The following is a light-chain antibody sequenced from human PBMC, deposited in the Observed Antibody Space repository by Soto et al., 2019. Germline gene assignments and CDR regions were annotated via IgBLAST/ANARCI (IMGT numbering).Light chain of an antibody. Sequence: QSAMTQPAYVSGSPGQAITISCTGTYNLVSWYQQHPGKAPKLMIFEVNKRPSGVSYRFSGSKSGNTASLTISALQAEDEADYFCCSYAGNRRVFGGGTKLTVL. CDR2: EVN. CDR3: CSYAGNRRV. J-gene: IGLJ3*02. CDR1: YNL. V-gene: IGLV2-23*02.